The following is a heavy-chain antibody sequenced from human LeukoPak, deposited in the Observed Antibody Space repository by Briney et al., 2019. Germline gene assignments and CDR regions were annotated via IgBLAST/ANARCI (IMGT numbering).Heavy chain of an antibody. J-gene: IGHJ2*01. D-gene: IGHD7-27*01. V-gene: IGHV3-30*02. CDR3: VRGLSGVSSWYFDL. CDR2: IRYDGSYK. Sequence: GGSLRLSCAASGFTFSSYGMHWVRQAPGKGLEWVAFIRYDGSYKYYADSVKGRFTISRDISNNTLYLQMNDLGAEDTALYYCVRGLSGVSSWYFDLWGRGTLVSVSS. CDR1: GFTFSSYG.